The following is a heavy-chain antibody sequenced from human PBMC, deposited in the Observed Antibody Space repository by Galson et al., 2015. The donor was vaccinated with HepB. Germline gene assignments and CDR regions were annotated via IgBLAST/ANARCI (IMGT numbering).Heavy chain of an antibody. CDR2: ISTSGSTI. J-gene: IGHJ4*02. CDR3: ARVRGYYASGSHFDY. Sequence: SLRLSCAASGFTFNTYSMNWVRQAPGKGLEWVSYISTSGSTIYYADSVKGRFTISRDNAKNSLFLQMNSLRAEDTAVYYCARVRGYYASGSHFDYWGQGTLVTVSS. CDR1: GFTFNTYS. D-gene: IGHD3-10*01. V-gene: IGHV3-48*01.